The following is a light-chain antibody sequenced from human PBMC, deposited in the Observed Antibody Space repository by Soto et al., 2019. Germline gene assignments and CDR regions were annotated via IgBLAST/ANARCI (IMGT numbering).Light chain of an antibody. CDR1: SGDIGSYNR. CDR3: SSYTSSSTPCV. Sequence: QSALTQPASVSGSPGQSITISCTGTSGDIGSYNRVSWYQQHPGKAPKLIIYEVTDRPSGVSNRFSGSKSGNTASLTISGLQAEDEAEYYCSSYTSSSTPCVFGTGTKVTVL. CDR2: EVT. V-gene: IGLV2-14*01. J-gene: IGLJ1*01.